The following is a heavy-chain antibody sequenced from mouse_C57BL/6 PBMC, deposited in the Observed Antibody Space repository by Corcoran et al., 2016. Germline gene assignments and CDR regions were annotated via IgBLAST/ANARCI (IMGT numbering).Heavy chain of an antibody. CDR2: INPNNGGT. CDR1: GYTFTDYY. CDR3: ARPIFAY. V-gene: IGHV1-26*01. Sequence: EVQLQQSGPELVKPGASVKISCKASGYTFTDYYMNWVKQSHGKSLEWIGDINPNNGGTSYNQKFKGKATLTVDKSSSTAYMELRSLTSEDSAVYYCARPIFAYGGQGTLVTVSA. J-gene: IGHJ3*01.